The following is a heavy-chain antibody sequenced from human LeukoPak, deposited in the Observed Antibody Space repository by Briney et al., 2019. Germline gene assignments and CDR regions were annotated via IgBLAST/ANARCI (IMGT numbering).Heavy chain of an antibody. CDR1: GFTFSNYD. V-gene: IGHV3-23*01. CDR2: ISDSGGST. J-gene: IGHJ5*02. CDR3: AKDLSRAVAADWFDP. Sequence: GGSLRLSCAASGFTFSNYDMSWVRQAPGKGLEWVSSISDSGGSTYYADSVKGRFTISRDNSKNTLYLQMTNLRAADTAVYYCAKDLSRAVAADWFDPWDQGSLVTVSA. D-gene: IGHD6-19*01.